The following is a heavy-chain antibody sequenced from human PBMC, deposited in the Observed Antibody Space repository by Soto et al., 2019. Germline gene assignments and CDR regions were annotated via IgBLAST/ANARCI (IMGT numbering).Heavy chain of an antibody. D-gene: IGHD6-19*01. J-gene: IGHJ1*01. CDR1: GFTFSSYA. Sequence: QVLLVESGGGVVQPGRSLRLSCAASGFTFSSYAMHWVRQAPGKGLEWVAVISYDGCNIHYADSVKGRFTISRDNSTEALYRQMNSLRTEETAVYYCARPVDSGGWSVPGSWSQGTLVTVSS. CDR3: ARPVDSGGWSVPGS. V-gene: IGHV3-30-3*01. CDR2: ISYDGCNI.